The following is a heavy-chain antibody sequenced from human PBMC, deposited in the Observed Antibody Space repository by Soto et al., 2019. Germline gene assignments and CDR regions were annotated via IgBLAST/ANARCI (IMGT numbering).Heavy chain of an antibody. D-gene: IGHD3-3*01. CDR2: ISAYNGNT. CDR1: GYTFTSYG. J-gene: IGHJ6*02. CDR3: ARDPASGDFWSGPRSEDYYYYGMDV. V-gene: IGHV1-18*04. Sequence: ASVKVSCKASGYTFTSYGISWARQAPGQGLEWIGWISAYNGNTNYAQKLQGRVTMTTDTSTSTAYMELRSLRSDDTAVYYCARDPASGDFWSGPRSEDYYYYGMDVWGQGTTVTVSS.